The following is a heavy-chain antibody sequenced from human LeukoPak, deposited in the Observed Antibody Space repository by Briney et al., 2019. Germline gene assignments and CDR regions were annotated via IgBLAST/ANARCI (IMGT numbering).Heavy chain of an antibody. V-gene: IGHV1-18*01. CDR3: ARDAGMGIDL. CDR2: ISAYNGNT. CDR1: GYTFTSYG. D-gene: IGHD1-14*01. Sequence: ASVKVSCKASGYTFTSYGISWVRQAPGQGLEWMGWISAYNGNTNYAQKFQGRVTITRNTSISTAYMELSSLRSEDTAVYYCARDAGMGIDLWGRGTLVTVSS. J-gene: IGHJ2*01.